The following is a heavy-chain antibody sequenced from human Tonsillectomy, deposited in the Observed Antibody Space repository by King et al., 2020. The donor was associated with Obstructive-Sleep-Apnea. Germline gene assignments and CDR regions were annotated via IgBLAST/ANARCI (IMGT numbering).Heavy chain of an antibody. CDR1: GITFSSYS. D-gene: IGHD3-16*01. V-gene: IGHV3-48*04. CDR2: ISSSSSTI. CDR3: ATGGPDAFDF. J-gene: IGHJ3*01. Sequence: VQLVESGGGLVQPGGSLRLSCAASGITFSSYSMHWVRQAPGKGLEWVSYISSSSSTIYYADSVKGRFTISRDNANNSLYLQMNSLRAEDTAVYYCATGGPDAFDFWGRGTMVTVSS.